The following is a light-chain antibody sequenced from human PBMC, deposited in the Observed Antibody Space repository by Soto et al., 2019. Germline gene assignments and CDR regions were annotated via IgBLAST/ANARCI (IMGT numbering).Light chain of an antibody. J-gene: IGKJ2*01. CDR3: QHYGASHYN. Sequence: MGLTQSPGTLSLSPGATVTLSCRASQSVTSSHLAWYQQKPGQAPRRLIYCASYRATGIADKFGGSGSGADFSLTISRLEPEAFAVYYCQHYGASHYNVGQGTKLESK. CDR2: CAS. V-gene: IGKV3-20*01. CDR1: QSVTSSH.